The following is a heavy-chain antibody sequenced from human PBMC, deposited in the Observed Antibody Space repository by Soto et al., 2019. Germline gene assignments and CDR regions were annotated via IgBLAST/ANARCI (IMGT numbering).Heavy chain of an antibody. Sequence: QVQLVESGGGVVQPGRSPRLSCAASEFTFSDYAMHWVRQAPGKGLEWVAVISDDGDKVFYADSMKDRLTISRDNSKSTLFLQLTSLGPEDTALYYCARAHYHDSSGPNGHAFDIWGQGKVVTVYS. CDR2: ISDDGDKV. J-gene: IGHJ3*02. CDR1: EFTFSDYA. CDR3: ARAHYHDSSGPNGHAFDI. D-gene: IGHD3-22*01. V-gene: IGHV3-30-3*01.